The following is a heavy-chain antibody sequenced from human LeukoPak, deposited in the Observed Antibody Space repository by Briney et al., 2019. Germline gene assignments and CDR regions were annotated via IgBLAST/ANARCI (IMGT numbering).Heavy chain of an antibody. CDR1: GYTFTSYG. CDR2: ISAYNGNT. D-gene: IGHD1-14*01. J-gene: IGHJ4*02. CDR3: ARVDPELGYFDY. Sequence: ASVKVSCKASGYTFTSYGISWVRQAPGQGLEWMGWISAYNGNTNYAQKLQGRVTKTTDTSTSTAYMELRSLRSDDTAVYYCARVDPELGYFDYWGQGTLVTVSS. V-gene: IGHV1-18*01.